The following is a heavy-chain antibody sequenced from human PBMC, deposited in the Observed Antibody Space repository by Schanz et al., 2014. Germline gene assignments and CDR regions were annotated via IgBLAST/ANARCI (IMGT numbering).Heavy chain of an antibody. Sequence: QVQLVESGGGVVQPGRSLRLSCAASGFTFSKYGMHWVRQAPGKGLEWVAAISYDGSNSYYADSVKGRFTISRDTSKNTLYLQMSSLRDEDTALYYCAKDMHKDYGGKPQAFDIWGQGTMVTVSS. CDR2: ISYDGSNS. J-gene: IGHJ3*02. CDR1: GFTFSKYG. V-gene: IGHV3-33*05. D-gene: IGHD4-17*01. CDR3: AKDMHKDYGGKPQAFDI.